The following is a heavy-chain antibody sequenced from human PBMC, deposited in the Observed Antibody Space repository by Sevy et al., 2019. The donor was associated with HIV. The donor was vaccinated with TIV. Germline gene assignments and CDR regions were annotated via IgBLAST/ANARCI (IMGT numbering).Heavy chain of an antibody. J-gene: IGHJ4*02. CDR2: IYYSGST. V-gene: IGHV4-61*01. CDR3: ARDPITVAPYFDY. D-gene: IGHD6-19*01. CDR1: GGSVSSGSYY. Sequence: SETLSLTCTVSGGSVSSGSYYWSWIRQPPGKGLEWIGYIYYSGSTNYNPSLKSRVTISIDTSKNQFSLKLTSVTAADTAVYYCARDPITVAPYFDYWSQGTLVTVSS.